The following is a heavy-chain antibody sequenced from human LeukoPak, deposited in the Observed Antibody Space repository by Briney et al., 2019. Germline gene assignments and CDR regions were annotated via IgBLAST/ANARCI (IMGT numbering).Heavy chain of an antibody. CDR3: ARDVSGRDDY. CDR1: GFTFSSYA. D-gene: IGHD6-25*01. Sequence: GGSLRLSCAASGFTFSSYAMSWVRQAPGKGLEWVSAISGSGGSTYYADSVKGRFTISRDNAKNTLYLQMNNLRVEDTAVYYCARDVSGRDDYWGQGTLVTVSS. J-gene: IGHJ4*02. V-gene: IGHV3-23*01. CDR2: ISGSGGST.